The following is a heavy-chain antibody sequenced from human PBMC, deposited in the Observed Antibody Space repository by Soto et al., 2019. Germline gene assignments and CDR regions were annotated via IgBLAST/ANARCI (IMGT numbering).Heavy chain of an antibody. Sequence: SGPTLVNPTQTLTLTCTFSGFSLSTSGMCVSWIRQPPGKALEWLALIDWDDDKYYSTSLKTRLTISKDTSKNQVVLTMTNMDPVDTATYYCARSYVNYCGSGSYYNVIDPGPYNWFDPWGQGTLVTVSS. J-gene: IGHJ5*02. CDR3: ARSYVNYCGSGSYYNVIDPGPYNWFDP. D-gene: IGHD3-10*01. V-gene: IGHV2-70*01. CDR1: GFSLSTSGMC. CDR2: IDWDDDK.